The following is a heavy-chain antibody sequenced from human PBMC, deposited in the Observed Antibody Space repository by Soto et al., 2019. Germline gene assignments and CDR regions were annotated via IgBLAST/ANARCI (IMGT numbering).Heavy chain of an antibody. Sequence: GGSLRLSCAASGFTFSSYAMHWVRQAPGKGLEWVAVISYDGSNKYYADSVKGRFTISRDNSKNTLYLQMNSLRAEDTAVYYCARDGCDSSWCFDYWGQGTLVTVSS. V-gene: IGHV3-30-3*01. CDR1: GFTFSSYA. D-gene: IGHD3-22*01. CDR3: ARDGCDSSWCFDY. CDR2: ISYDGSNK. J-gene: IGHJ4*02.